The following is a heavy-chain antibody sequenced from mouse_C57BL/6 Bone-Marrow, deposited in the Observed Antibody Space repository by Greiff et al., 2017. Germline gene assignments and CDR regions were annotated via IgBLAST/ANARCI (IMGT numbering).Heavy chain of an antibody. CDR2: ISDGGSYT. Sequence: EVHLVASGGGLVKPGGSLKLSCAASGFTFSSYAMSWVRQTPEKRLEWVATISDGGSYTYYPDNVKGRFTISRDNAKNNLYLQMSHLKSEDTAMYYCARDLYYYGSSPWFAYWGQGTLVTVSA. CDR3: ARDLYYYGSSPWFAY. J-gene: IGHJ3*01. CDR1: GFTFSSYA. V-gene: IGHV5-4*01. D-gene: IGHD1-1*01.